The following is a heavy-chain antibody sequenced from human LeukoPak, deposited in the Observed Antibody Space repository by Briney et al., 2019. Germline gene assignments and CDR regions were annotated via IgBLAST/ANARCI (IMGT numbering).Heavy chain of an antibody. V-gene: IGHV4-59*08. Sequence: SETLSLTCTVSGGSISSYYWSWIRQPPGKGLEWIGYIYYSGSTNYNPSLKSRVTISVDTSKNQFSLKLSSVTAADTAVYYCASNYYDSSGYPNLQHWGQGTLVTVSS. D-gene: IGHD3-22*01. CDR1: GGSISSYY. CDR2: IYYSGST. CDR3: ASNYYDSSGYPNLQH. J-gene: IGHJ1*01.